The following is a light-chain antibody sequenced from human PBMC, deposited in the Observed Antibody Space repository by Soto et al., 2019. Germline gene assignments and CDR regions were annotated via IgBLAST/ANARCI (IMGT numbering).Light chain of an antibody. Sequence: QSALTQPASVSGSPGQSITISCTETISDFVVYNYVSWYQQHPGKAPKLMIYGVSNRPSGVSNRFSGSKSGNTASLTISGLQADDEADYYCSSHTISSALQVFGNGTKVTVL. J-gene: IGLJ1*01. CDR3: SSHTISSALQV. V-gene: IGLV2-14*01. CDR2: GVS. CDR1: ISDFVVYNY.